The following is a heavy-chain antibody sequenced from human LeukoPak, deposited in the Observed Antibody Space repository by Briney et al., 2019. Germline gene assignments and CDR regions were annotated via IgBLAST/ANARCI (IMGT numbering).Heavy chain of an antibody. CDR2: IYYSGST. D-gene: IGHD3-3*01. CDR1: GGSISSYY. Sequence: SETLSLTCTVSGGSISSYYWSWIRQPPGKGLEWIGYIYYSGSTNYNPSLKSRVTISIDTSKNQVSLKLSSVTAADTAVYYCARDNTIFGMVPGSDAFDIWGQGTMVTVSS. V-gene: IGHV4-59*01. CDR3: ARDNTIFGMVPGSDAFDI. J-gene: IGHJ3*02.